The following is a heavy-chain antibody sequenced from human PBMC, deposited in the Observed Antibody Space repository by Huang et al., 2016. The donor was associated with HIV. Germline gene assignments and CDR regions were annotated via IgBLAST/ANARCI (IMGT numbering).Heavy chain of an antibody. V-gene: IGHV3-11*01. Sequence: QVQLVESGGGLVKPGGSLRLSCAASGFTFSDYYMSWIRQAAGKRREWVSYISSSCSDIYYTDSVKGRFTISRDNAKNSLYRQMNSLRAEDTAVYYCARSSGELGAPHNWGQGTLVTVSS. CDR1: GFTFSDYY. CDR2: ISSSCSDI. D-gene: IGHD1-26*01. J-gene: IGHJ4*02. CDR3: ARSSGELGAPHN.